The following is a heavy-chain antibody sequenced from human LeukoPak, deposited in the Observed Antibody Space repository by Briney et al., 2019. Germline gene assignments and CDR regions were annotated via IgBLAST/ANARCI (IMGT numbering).Heavy chain of an antibody. Sequence: KPSETLSLTCTVSGDSVSTYYRSWIRQSAGKGLVWIGHILASGSTTYNPSLKSRVSMSVDTSKNQFSLKLSPVTAADTAVYYCAREATVVGATIIWGQGALVTVSS. V-gene: IGHV4-4*07. D-gene: IGHD1-26*01. J-gene: IGHJ4*02. CDR3: AREATVVGATII. CDR2: ILASGST. CDR1: GDSVSTYY.